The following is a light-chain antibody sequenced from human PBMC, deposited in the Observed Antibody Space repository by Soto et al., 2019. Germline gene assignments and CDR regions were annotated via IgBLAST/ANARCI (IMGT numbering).Light chain of an antibody. J-gene: IGLJ1*01. CDR1: SSDVGGYNF. V-gene: IGLV2-14*01. CDR2: EVS. Sequence: QSALTQPASVSGSPGQSITISCTGTSSDVGGYNFVSWYQQHPGEAPKLIIYEVSNRPSGVSYRFSASKSGNTASLTISGLQAEDEADYYCSSYTTGSPYVFGTGTKVNVL. CDR3: SSYTTGSPYV.